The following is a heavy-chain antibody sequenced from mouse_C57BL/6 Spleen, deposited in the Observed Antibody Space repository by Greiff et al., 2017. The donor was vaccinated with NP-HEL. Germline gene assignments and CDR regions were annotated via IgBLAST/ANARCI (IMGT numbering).Heavy chain of an antibody. D-gene: IGHD2-3*01. Sequence: QVQLQQSGPELVKPGASVKISCKASGYAFSSSWMNWVKQRPGKGLEWIGRIYPGDGDTNYNRKFKGKATPTAAKSSSTAYMQLRRLTSEDSAVDFCAREGFDVYYEGYYAMDYWGQGTSVTVSS. CDR2: IYPGDGDT. CDR3: AREGFDVYYEGYYAMDY. V-gene: IGHV1-82*01. CDR1: GYAFSSSW. J-gene: IGHJ4*01.